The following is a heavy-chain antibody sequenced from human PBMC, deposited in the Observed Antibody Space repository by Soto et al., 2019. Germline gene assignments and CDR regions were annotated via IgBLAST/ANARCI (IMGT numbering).Heavy chain of an antibody. V-gene: IGHV4-39*01. CDR2: IYYRGNT. CDR3: ARLEGLATISYYFDY. J-gene: IGHJ4*02. Sequence: SETLCLTCSVAGDSINGDNYYWGWVRQPPGKGLEWIGSIYYRGNTYYNPSLKTRVTISLDKSKSQFSLKLNSVTAADSAVYFCARLEGLATISYYFDYWGQGTLVTVSS. CDR1: GDSINGDNYY. D-gene: IGHD3-9*01.